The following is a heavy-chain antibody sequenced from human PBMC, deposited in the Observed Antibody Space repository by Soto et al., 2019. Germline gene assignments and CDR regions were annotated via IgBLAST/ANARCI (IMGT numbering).Heavy chain of an antibody. CDR2: IIPIFGTA. V-gene: IGHV1-69*13. Sequence: ASVKVSCKASGGTFSSYAISWVRQAPGKGLEWMGGIIPIFGTANYAQKFQGRVTITADESTRTAYMELRSLGSEDTAVYYCAGRGGRERWGGYYFDYWG. J-gene: IGHJ4*01. CDR1: GGTFSSYA. CDR3: AGRGGRERWGGYYFDY. D-gene: IGHD3-16*01.